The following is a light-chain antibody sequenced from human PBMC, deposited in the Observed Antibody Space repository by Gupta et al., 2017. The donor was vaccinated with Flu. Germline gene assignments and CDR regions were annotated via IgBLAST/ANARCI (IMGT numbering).Light chain of an antibody. CDR1: QSVGSN. J-gene: IGKJ2*01. Sequence: EIVMTQSPATLSVSPGERATLSCRASQSVGSNLAWYQQKPGQAPRLLIYGASTRDTGIPARFTGSGSGTEFTLTISSRQSEDFAVYYCQQYSDWAPYTFGQGTKVEIK. CDR2: GAS. CDR3: QQYSDWAPYT. V-gene: IGKV3-15*01.